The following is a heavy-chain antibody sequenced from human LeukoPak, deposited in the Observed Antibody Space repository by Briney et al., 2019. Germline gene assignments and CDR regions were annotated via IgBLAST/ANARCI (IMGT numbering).Heavy chain of an antibody. CDR3: ARGIASSGRYPNWFDP. Sequence: ASVKVSCKASGYTFTGYYMHWVRQAPGQGLEWMGWINPNRGGANYARKFQGRATMTRDTSISTAYLELSSLRSDDTAVYYCARGIASSGRYPNWFDPWGQGTLVTVSS. CDR2: INPNRGGA. V-gene: IGHV1-2*02. D-gene: IGHD6-19*01. J-gene: IGHJ5*02. CDR1: GYTFTGYY.